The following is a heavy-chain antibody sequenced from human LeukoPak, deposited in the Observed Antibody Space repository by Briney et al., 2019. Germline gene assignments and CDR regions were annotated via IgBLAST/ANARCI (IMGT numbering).Heavy chain of an antibody. D-gene: IGHD4-11*01. Sequence: GGSLRLSCAASGFTFSSYAMSWVRQAPGKGLEWVSAISGSGGGTYYADSVKGRFTISRDNSKNTLYLQMNSLRAEDTAVYYCAKTDYSPVPYYYYYMDVWGKGTTVTVSS. J-gene: IGHJ6*03. CDR1: GFTFSSYA. CDR3: AKTDYSPVPYYYYYMDV. V-gene: IGHV3-23*01. CDR2: ISGSGGGT.